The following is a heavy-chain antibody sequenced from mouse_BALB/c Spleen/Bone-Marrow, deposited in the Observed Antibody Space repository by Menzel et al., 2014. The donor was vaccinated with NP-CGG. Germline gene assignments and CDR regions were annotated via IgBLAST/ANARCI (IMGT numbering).Heavy chain of an antibody. CDR3: ARGGGHYFDY. V-gene: IGHV1-14*01. CDR2: INPYNDGT. J-gene: IGHJ2*01. Sequence: VQLQQSGPELVKPGASVKMSCKASRYTFTSYILHWVKQKPGQGLEWIGYINPYNDGTKYNEKFKGKATLTSDKFSSATYMELSSLTSEDSAVYYCARGGGHYFDYWGQGTTLTVSS. CDR1: RYTFTSYI.